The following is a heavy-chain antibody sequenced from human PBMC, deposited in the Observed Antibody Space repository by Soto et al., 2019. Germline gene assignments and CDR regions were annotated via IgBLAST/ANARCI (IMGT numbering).Heavy chain of an antibody. CDR3: AKDQGGYLSVFDY. CDR2: MSYDGVNK. V-gene: IGHV3-30*18. D-gene: IGHD5-12*01. Sequence: PGGSLRLSCAASGFTFSSYAMSWVRQAPGKGLEWVAVMSYDGVNKYYADSVKGRFAISRDSSKNTLYLQMDSLRAEDTAFYYCAKDQGGYLSVFDYWGQGTLVTVSS. J-gene: IGHJ4*02. CDR1: GFTFSSYA.